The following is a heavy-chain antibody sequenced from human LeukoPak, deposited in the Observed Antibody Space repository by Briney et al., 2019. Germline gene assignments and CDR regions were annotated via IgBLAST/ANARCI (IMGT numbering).Heavy chain of an antibody. D-gene: IGHD3-10*01. CDR3: TTDLQQRTILLWFGGDLPLDV. J-gene: IGHJ6*04. CDR2: IKSKTDGGTT. V-gene: IGHV3-15*01. Sequence: GGSLRLSCAASGFTFSNAWMSWVRRAPGKGLEWVGRIKSKTDGGTTDYAAPVKGRFTISRDDSKNTLYLQMNSLKTEDTAVYYCTTDLQQRTILLWFGGDLPLDVWGKGTTVTVSS. CDR1: GFTFSNAW.